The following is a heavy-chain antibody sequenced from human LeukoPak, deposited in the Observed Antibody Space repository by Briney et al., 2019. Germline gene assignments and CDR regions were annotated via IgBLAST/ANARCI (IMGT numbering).Heavy chain of an antibody. D-gene: IGHD4-23*01. CDR2: FDPDDGET. V-gene: IGHV1-24*01. Sequence: ASVKVSCKVSGYTLTELSMNWWRRAPGKRRGGWGGFDPDDGETIYAQNFQGRVTMPEDQSQHTAHTELTSLRSENPAVYYCAPGTTVVTRFHYWGQGTLVTVSS. J-gene: IGHJ4*02. CDR3: APGTTVVTRFHY. CDR1: GYTLTELS.